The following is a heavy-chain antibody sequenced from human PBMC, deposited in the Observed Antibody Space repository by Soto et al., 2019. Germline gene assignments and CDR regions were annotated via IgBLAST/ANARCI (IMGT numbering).Heavy chain of an antibody. Sequence: LRLSCAASGFTFSIYAMSWVRQAPGKGLEWVSAISGSGGSTYYADSVKGRFTISRDNSKNTLYLQMNSLRAEDTAVYYCAKDVPDIVVVPAATFFDYWGQGTLVTVSS. CDR2: ISGSGGST. CDR3: AKDVPDIVVVPAATFFDY. J-gene: IGHJ4*02. D-gene: IGHD2-2*01. V-gene: IGHV3-23*01. CDR1: GFTFSIYA.